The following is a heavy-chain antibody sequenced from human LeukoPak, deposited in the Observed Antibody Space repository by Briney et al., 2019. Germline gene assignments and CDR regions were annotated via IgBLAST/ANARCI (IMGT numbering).Heavy chain of an antibody. D-gene: IGHD6-13*01. CDR3: AKGFSSSWYNWFDP. Sequence: PGGSLRLSCVASGFTFRSFTMNWVRQAPGKGLEWVYLISGDGGATYYADSVKGRFTISRENSKNSLYLQMNSLRTEGTALYYCAKGFSSSWYNWFDPWGQGTLVTVSS. CDR2: ISGDGGAT. J-gene: IGHJ5*02. CDR1: GFTFRSFT. V-gene: IGHV3-43*01.